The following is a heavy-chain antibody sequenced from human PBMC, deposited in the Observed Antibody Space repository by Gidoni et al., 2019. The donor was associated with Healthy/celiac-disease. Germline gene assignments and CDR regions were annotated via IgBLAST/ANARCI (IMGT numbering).Heavy chain of an antibody. J-gene: IGHJ6*02. Sequence: QVQLVQAGAEGKKPGSSVKVSCKASGGTFRRYSISWVRQAPGPGLECMGRNIPLLDIANYAQKFQGRVTITADKSTSTAYMELSRLRSEDTAVYYCASSVVTFLMSNPKYYYGMDVWGQGTTVTVSS. CDR1: GGTFRRYS. D-gene: IGHD2-21*02. CDR2: NIPLLDIA. CDR3: ASSVVTFLMSNPKYYYGMDV. V-gene: IGHV1-69*02.